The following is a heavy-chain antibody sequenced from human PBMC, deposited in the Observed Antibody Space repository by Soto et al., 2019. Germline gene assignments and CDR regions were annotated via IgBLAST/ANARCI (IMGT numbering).Heavy chain of an antibody. CDR1: GFTFSSYG. J-gene: IGHJ6*02. Sequence: QVQLVESGGGVVQPGRSLRLSCAASGFTFSSYGMHWVRQAPGVELEWAAVISCDGSNKYYADSVKGRFTISRDNSKYTLYLQMNSLRAEDTAVYYCAKGFVAAADYYYYGMDVWGQGTTVTVSS. CDR3: AKGFVAAADYYYYGMDV. D-gene: IGHD6-13*01. CDR2: ISCDGSNK. V-gene: IGHV3-30*18.